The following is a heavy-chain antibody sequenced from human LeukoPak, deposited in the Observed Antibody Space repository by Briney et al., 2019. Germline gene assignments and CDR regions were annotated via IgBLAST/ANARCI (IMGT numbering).Heavy chain of an antibody. CDR3: ARGGSYSGYIY. CDR1: GGSFSSGDYY. J-gene: IGHJ4*02. Sequence: SETLSLTCTVSGGSFSSGDYYWSRIRPPPGKGLEWIRYLFYSSSTNYNPYLKSRVAISVDTSKNQFSLKVSSVTAADTAVYYCARGGSYSGYIYWGQGTLVTVSS. CDR2: LFYSSST. D-gene: IGHD5-12*01. V-gene: IGHV4-61*08.